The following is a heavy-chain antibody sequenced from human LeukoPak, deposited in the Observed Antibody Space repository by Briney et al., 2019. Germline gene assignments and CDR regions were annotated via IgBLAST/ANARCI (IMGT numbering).Heavy chain of an antibody. J-gene: IGHJ5*02. CDR3: ARAFSYYDILTGRARGWFDP. CDR1: GGSISSSNW. D-gene: IGHD3-9*01. V-gene: IGHV4-4*02. CDR2: IYHSGST. Sequence: SGTLSLTCAVSGGSISSSNWWSWVRQPPGKGLEWIGEIYHSGSTNYNPSLKSRVTISVDKSKNQFSLKLSSVTAADTAVYYCARAFSYYDILTGRARGWFDPWGQGTLVTVSS.